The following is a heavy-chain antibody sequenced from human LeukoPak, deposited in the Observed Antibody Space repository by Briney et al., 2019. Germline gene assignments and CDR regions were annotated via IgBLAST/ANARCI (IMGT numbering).Heavy chain of an antibody. V-gene: IGHV3-30-3*01. D-gene: IGHD3-22*01. Sequence: GGSLRLSCAASGFTFSSYAMHWVRQAPGKGLEWVAVISYDGSNKYYADSVKGRFTISRDNSKNTLYLQMNSLRAEDTAVYYCARAGDYYDSSGIPDYWGQGTLVTVSS. CDR3: ARAGDYYDSSGIPDY. CDR2: ISYDGSNK. J-gene: IGHJ4*02. CDR1: GFTFSSYA.